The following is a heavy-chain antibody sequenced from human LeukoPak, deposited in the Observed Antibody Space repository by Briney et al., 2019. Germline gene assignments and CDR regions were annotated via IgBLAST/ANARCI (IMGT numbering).Heavy chain of an antibody. CDR1: GGSFSGYY. V-gene: IGHV4-34*01. J-gene: IGHJ5*02. Sequence: PSETLSLTCAVYGGSFSGYYWSGIRQPPGKGLEWIGEINHSGSTNYNPSLKSRVTISVDTSKNQFSLKLSSVTAADTAVYYCARGRWFDPWGQGTLVTVSS. CDR2: INHSGST. CDR3: ARGRWFDP.